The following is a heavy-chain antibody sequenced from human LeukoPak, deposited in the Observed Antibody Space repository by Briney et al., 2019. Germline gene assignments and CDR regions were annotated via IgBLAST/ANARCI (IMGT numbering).Heavy chain of an antibody. Sequence: GSLRLSCAASGFTFSSYWMSWVRQAPGKGLEWVANINQVGGETYHVDSVKGRFTISRDNAKNSLYLQMNSLRAEDTAVYLCARVRRDLVRDYWGQGTLVTVSS. J-gene: IGHJ4*02. D-gene: IGHD2-2*01. CDR1: GFTFSSYW. CDR3: ARVRRDLVRDY. CDR2: INQVGGET. V-gene: IGHV3-7*01.